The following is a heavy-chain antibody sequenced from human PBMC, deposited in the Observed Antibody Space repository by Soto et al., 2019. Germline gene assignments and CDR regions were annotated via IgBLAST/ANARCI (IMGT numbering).Heavy chain of an antibody. V-gene: IGHV4-39*01. J-gene: IGHJ4*02. CDR2: IYYSGST. CDR1: GGSISSSSYY. Sequence: SETLSLTCTVSGGSISSSSYYWGWIRQPPGKGLEWIGSIYYSGSTYYNPSLKSRVTISVDTSKNQFSLKLSSVTAADTAVYYCARHRAGAYYDILTGPETFDYWGQGTLVTVSS. D-gene: IGHD3-9*01. CDR3: ARHRAGAYYDILTGPETFDY.